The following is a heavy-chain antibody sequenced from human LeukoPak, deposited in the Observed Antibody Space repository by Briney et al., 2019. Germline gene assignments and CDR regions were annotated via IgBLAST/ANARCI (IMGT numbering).Heavy chain of an antibody. CDR2: INHSGST. J-gene: IGHJ6*03. Sequence: SETLSLTCAVYGGSFSGYYWSWIRQPPGKGLEWIGEINHSGSTNYNPSLKSRVTISVDTSKNQFSLKLSSVTAADTAVYYCAREGGQQLPYYMDVWGKGTTVTVSS. CDR3: AREGGQQLPYYMDV. D-gene: IGHD6-13*01. CDR1: GGSFSGYY. V-gene: IGHV4-34*01.